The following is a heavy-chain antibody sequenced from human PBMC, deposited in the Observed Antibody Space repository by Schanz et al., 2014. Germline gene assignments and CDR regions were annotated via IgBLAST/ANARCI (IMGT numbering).Heavy chain of an antibody. CDR1: GFSFSRYS. CDR3: ARDLPRTFLFDY. J-gene: IGHJ4*02. V-gene: IGHV3-21*04. Sequence: EVQLVESGGGLVQPGGSLRLSCAASGFSFSRYSMNWVRQAPGKGLEWVSSISSRSSHIYYADSVKGRFTVSRDNAKNSVYLQMNSLRAEDTAVYYCARDLPRTFLFDYWGQGTLVNVSS. CDR2: ISSRSSHI.